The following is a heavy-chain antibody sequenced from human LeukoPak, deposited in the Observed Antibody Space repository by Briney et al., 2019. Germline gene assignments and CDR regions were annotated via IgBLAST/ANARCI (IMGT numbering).Heavy chain of an antibody. CDR3: AKDPIAAADLYFDY. CDR2: ISYDGSNK. Sequence: PGRSLRLSCAASGFTFSSYGMHWVRQAPGKGLEWVAVISYDGSNKYYADSVKGRFTISRDNSKNTLYLQMNSLRAEDTAVYYCAKDPIAAADLYFDYWGQGTLVTVSS. CDR1: GFTFSSYG. V-gene: IGHV3-30*18. J-gene: IGHJ4*02. D-gene: IGHD6-13*01.